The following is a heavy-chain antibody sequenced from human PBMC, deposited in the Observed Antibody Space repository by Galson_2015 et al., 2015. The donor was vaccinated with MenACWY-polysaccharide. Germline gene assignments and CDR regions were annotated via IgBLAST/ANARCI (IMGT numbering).Heavy chain of an antibody. CDR2: IKQDGSEK. CDR3: ARERWVRGVFFDQ. V-gene: IGHV3-7*01. D-gene: IGHD3-10*01. Sequence: SLRLSPAAPGLTLSNFWMSWVRQAPGKALEWVASIKQDGSEKYLVDSVKGRFTISRDNAENSLFLQMNSLRAEDTAVYYCARERWVRGVFFDQWGQGTLVTVSS. J-gene: IGHJ4*02. CDR1: GLTLSNFW.